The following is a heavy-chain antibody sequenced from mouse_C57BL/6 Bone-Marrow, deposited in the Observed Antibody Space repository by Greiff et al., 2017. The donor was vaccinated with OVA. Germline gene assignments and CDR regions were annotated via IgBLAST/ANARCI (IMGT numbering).Heavy chain of an antibody. J-gene: IGHJ1*03. Sequence: VQLQQSGPGLVQPSQSLSITCTVSGFSLTSYGVHWVRQSPGKGLEWLGVIWSGGSTDYNAAFISRLSISKDNSNSQVFFKMNRLQADDTAIDYCARNKDGYWYFDVWGTGTTVTVSS. CDR3: ARNKDGYWYFDV. CDR1: GFSLTSYG. V-gene: IGHV2-2*01. CDR2: IWSGGST. D-gene: IGHD1-3*01.